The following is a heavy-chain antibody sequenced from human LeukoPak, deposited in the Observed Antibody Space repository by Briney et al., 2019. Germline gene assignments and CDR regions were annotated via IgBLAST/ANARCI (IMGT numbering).Heavy chain of an antibody. D-gene: IGHD6-13*01. CDR3: ARDYRPYSSSWYYDY. V-gene: IGHV4-30-2*01. CDR1: GGSISSGGYS. J-gene: IGHJ4*02. CDR2: IYHSGST. Sequence: PSETLSLTCAVSGGSISSGGYSWSWIRQPPGKGLEWIGYIYHSGSTYYNPSLKSRVTISVDRSKNQFSLKLSSVTAADTAVYYCARDYRPYSSSWYYDYWGRGTLVTVSS.